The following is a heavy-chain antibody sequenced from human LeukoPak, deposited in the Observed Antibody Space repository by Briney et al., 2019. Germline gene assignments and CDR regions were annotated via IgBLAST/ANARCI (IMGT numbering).Heavy chain of an antibody. CDR3: ARSIAARRHYYYYYMDV. V-gene: IGHV4-59*01. CDR1: GGSIGSYY. Sequence: PSETLSLTXTVSGGSIGSYYWSWIRQPPGKGLEWIGYIYYSGSTNYNPSLKSRVTISVDTSKNQFSLKLSSVTAADTAVYYCARSIAARRHYYYYYMDVWGKGATVTVSS. CDR2: IYYSGST. D-gene: IGHD6-6*01. J-gene: IGHJ6*03.